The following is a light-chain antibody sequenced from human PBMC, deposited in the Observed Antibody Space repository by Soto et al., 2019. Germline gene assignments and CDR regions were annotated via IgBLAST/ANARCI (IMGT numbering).Light chain of an antibody. V-gene: IGKV1-6*01. CDR3: QQYNSYWT. CDR1: QGITND. CDR2: AAS. Sequence: AIQMTQSPSSLSASVGDRVTIPCRASQGITNDLGWYQQKPGKAPRLLIYAASSLQSGVPSRFSGSGSGTDFTLTISSLQPDDFATYYCQQYNSYWTFGQGTKVDIK. J-gene: IGKJ1*01.